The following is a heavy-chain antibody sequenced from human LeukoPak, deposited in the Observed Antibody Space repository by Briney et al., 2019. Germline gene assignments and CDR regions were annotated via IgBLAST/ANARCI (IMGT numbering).Heavy chain of an antibody. CDR3: AKRSGGPSPFDY. CDR2: ISGAGRSI. V-gene: IGHV3-23*01. CDR1: GFSFSSYG. Sequence: GSLRLSCAASGFSFSSYGMTWVRQAPGKGLELVSVISGAGRSIYYADSVKGRFTISRDNSKNTLYLQMNSLRADDTAVYYCAKRSGGPSPFDYWGQGALVTVSS. J-gene: IGHJ4*02. D-gene: IGHD3-3*01.